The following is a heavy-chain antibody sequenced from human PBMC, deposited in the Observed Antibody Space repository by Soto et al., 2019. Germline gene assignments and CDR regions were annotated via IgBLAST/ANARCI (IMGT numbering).Heavy chain of an antibody. CDR1: GGSISSSNW. D-gene: IGHD6-13*01. CDR2: IYHSGST. Sequence: SETLSLTCAVSGGSISSSNWWSWVRQPPGKGLEWIGEIYHSGSTNYNPSLKSRVTISVDKSKNQFSLKLSSVTAADTAVYYCARGNSSSWYALFDYWGQGTPVTVSS. V-gene: IGHV4-4*02. CDR3: ARGNSSSWYALFDY. J-gene: IGHJ4*02.